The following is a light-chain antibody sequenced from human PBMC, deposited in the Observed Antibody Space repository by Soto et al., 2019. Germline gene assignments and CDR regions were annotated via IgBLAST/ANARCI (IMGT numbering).Light chain of an antibody. J-gene: IGKJ1*01. V-gene: IGKV3-20*01. CDR3: RQYGFPPT. CDR2: DVS. CDR1: HSVSSNY. Sequence: EIVLTQSPGTLSLSPGERATLSCRSSHSVSSNYLAWYQQKPGQAPRLLIYDVSSRATGIPDRFSGSGSGTNTTLLTVGQETEDFTVYYGRQYGFPPTFVQGTMVET.